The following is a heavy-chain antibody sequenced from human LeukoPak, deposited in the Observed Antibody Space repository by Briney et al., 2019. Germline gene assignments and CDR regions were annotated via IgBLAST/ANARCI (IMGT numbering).Heavy chain of an antibody. V-gene: IGHV4-61*01. J-gene: IGHJ4*02. D-gene: IGHD4-23*01. CDR3: ARDRWLDF. Sequence: SETLSLTCTVSGGSISSSSYYWSWIRQPPGKGLEWLGYIYNSENTNYNPSVKSRVSMSVDTSRNQFSLKLSSVTAADTAVYYCARDRWLDFWGQGTLVTVSS. CDR1: GGSISSSSYY. CDR2: IYNSENT.